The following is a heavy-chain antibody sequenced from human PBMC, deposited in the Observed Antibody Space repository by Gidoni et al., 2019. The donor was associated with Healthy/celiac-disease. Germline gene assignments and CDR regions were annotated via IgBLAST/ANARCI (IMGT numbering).Heavy chain of an antibody. J-gene: IGHJ5*02. V-gene: IGHV4-59*01. CDR1: GGSISSYY. D-gene: IGHD4-17*01. CDR3: ATTVTRDWFDP. Sequence: LRESGPGLVKPSETLSLTCTVSGGSISSYYWSWIRQPPGKGLEWIGYIYYSGSTNYNPSLKSRVTISVDTSKNQFSLKLSSVTAADTAVYYCATTVTRDWFDPWGQGTLVTVSS. CDR2: IYYSGST.